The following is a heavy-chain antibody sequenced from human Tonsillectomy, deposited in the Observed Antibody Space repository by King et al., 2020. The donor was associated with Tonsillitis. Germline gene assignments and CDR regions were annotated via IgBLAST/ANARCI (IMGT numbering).Heavy chain of an antibody. Sequence: VQLVESGGGLVKPGDTLILSCAASGLTFKNAWMSWVRQAPGKGLEWVGRIKSKVDSGTADYAAPVKGRTTISRDDSKNTLWLQMNSLKTEDTAVYYCHTESWGSETLHFYGMDVWGQGTTVTVSS. CDR1: GLTFKNAW. D-gene: IGHD3-16*01. CDR3: HTESWGSETLHFYGMDV. CDR2: IKSKVDSGTA. V-gene: IGHV3-15*01. J-gene: IGHJ6*02.